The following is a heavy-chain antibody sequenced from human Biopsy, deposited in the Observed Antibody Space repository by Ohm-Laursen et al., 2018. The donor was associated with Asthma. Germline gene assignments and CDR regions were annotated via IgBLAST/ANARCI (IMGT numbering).Heavy chain of an antibody. CDR1: GFTFSSYS. V-gene: IGHV3-21*01. CDR2: ISSSSSYI. Sequence: SLRLSCTASGFTFSSYSMNRVRQAPGKGLEWVSSISSSSSYIYYADSVKGRFTISRDNAKNSLYLQMNSLRAEDTAVYYCAREGIAVAHFDYWGQGTLVTVSS. CDR3: AREGIAVAHFDY. D-gene: IGHD6-19*01. J-gene: IGHJ4*02.